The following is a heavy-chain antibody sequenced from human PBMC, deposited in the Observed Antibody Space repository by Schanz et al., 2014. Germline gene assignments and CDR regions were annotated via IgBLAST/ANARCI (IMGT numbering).Heavy chain of an antibody. CDR2: TSNDGSFT. Sequence: EVQLVESGGGLVQPGGSLRLSCAASGFTFSDSWMHWVRQAPGKGLVWVSRTSNDGSFTTFADSVKGRFTISRDNAKNTLYLQTTSLRAEDTAVYYCVKDLQRELLRDDHYYGMDVWGQGTTVTVSS. D-gene: IGHD1-26*01. CDR1: GFTFSDSW. V-gene: IGHV3-74*01. J-gene: IGHJ6*02. CDR3: VKDLQRELLRDDHYYGMDV.